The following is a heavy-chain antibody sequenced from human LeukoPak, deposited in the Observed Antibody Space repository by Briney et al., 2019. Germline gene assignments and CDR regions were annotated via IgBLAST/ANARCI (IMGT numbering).Heavy chain of an antibody. CDR3: ARITMVRGVKGDWFDP. CDR1: GFTFNSFA. J-gene: IGHJ5*02. V-gene: IGHV3-64*04. D-gene: IGHD3-10*01. Sequence: GGSLRLSCSASGFTFNSFAMHWVRQAPGKGLEYVSVISGNGGSTYYADSVKGRFTISRDNAKNSLYLQMNSLRAEDTAVYYCARITMVRGVKGDWFDPWGQGTLVTVSS. CDR2: ISGNGGST.